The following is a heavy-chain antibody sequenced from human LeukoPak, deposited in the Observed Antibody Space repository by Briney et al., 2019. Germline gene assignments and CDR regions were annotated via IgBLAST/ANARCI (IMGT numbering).Heavy chain of an antibody. CDR1: GGTFSSYT. CDR3: ARSSATVETPYYYYSYMDV. J-gene: IGHJ6*03. Sequence: ASVKVSCKASGGTFSSYTISWVRQAPGQGLEWMGWISAYNGNTNYAQKLQGRVSMTTDTSTSTAYMELRSLRSDDTAGYYCARSSATVETPYYYYSYMDVWGKGTTVTVSS. D-gene: IGHD4-11*01. CDR2: ISAYNGNT. V-gene: IGHV1-18*01.